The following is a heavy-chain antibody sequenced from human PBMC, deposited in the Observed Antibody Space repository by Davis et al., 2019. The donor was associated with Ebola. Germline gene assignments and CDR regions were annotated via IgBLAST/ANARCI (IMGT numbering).Heavy chain of an antibody. CDR2: ISAYNGNT. D-gene: IGHD4-11*01. Sequence: ASVKVSCKASGYTFSNTEINWVRQAPGQGLEWMGWISAYNGNTNYAQKLQGRVTMTTDTSTSTAYMELRSLRSDDTAVYYCARDTTISNYPYYYYGMDVWGQGTTVTVSS. V-gene: IGHV1-18*01. CDR1: GYTFSNTE. J-gene: IGHJ6*02. CDR3: ARDTTISNYPYYYYGMDV.